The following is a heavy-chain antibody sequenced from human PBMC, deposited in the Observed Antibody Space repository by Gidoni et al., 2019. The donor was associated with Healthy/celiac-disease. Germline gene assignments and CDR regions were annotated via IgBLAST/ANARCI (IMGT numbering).Heavy chain of an antibody. V-gene: IGHV3-7*01. CDR2: IKQEGSEK. D-gene: IGHD2-15*01. Sequence: EVQLVESGGGLVQPGGSLRRSCAASGFTFSRYWMSWVRQAPGKGLEWVANIKQEGSEKYYVDSVKGRFTISRDNAKNSLYLQMNSLRAEDTAVYYCARSVRRWWFDYWGQGTLVTVSS. CDR1: GFTFSRYW. J-gene: IGHJ4*02. CDR3: ARSVRRWWFDY.